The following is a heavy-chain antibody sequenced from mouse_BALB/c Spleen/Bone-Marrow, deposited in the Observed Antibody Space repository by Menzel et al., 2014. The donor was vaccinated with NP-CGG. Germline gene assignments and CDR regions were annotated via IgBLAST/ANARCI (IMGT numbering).Heavy chain of an antibody. Sequence: QVQLQQPGAELVKPGASAKLSCKASGYTFTSYYMYWVKQRPGQGLEWIGEINPSNGGTNFNEKFKSKATLTVDKSSSTAYMQLSSLTSEDSAFYYCTREGDSPFAYWGQGTLVTVSA. J-gene: IGHJ3*01. CDR3: TREGDSPFAY. V-gene: IGHV1S81*02. D-gene: IGHD2-13*01. CDR2: INPSNGGT. CDR1: GYTFTSYY.